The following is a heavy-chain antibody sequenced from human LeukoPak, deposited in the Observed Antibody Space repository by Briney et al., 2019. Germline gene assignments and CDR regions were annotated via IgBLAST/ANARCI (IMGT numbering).Heavy chain of an antibody. CDR2: ISYDGSNK. CDR1: GSTFSSYA. Sequence: SGGSLRLSCAASGSTFSSYAMHWVRQAPGKGLEWVAVISYDGSNKYYADSVKGRFTISRDNAKNSLYLQMNSLRAEDTAVYYCARLFDGLRFDYWGQGTLVTVSS. J-gene: IGHJ4*02. CDR3: ARLFDGLRFDY. D-gene: IGHD4-17*01. V-gene: IGHV3-30-3*01.